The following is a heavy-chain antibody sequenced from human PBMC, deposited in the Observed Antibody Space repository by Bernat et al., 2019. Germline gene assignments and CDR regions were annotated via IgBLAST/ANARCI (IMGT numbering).Heavy chain of an antibody. CDR3: AKVASRYCSGGSCSSGYFDY. D-gene: IGHD2-15*01. CDR2: ISYDGSHK. J-gene: IGHJ4*02. Sequence: VQLVESGGGLVQPGGSLRLSCAASGFIFSSFWMSWVRQAPGKGLEWVAGISYDGSHKYYADSVKGRFTISRDNSKGTLYLQMDSLRAEDTAVYYCAKVASRYCSGGSCSSGYFDYWGQGNLVTISA. V-gene: IGHV3-30*18. CDR1: GFIFSSFW.